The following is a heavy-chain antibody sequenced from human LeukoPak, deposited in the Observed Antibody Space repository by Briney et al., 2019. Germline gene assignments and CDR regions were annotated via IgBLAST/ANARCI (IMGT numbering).Heavy chain of an antibody. CDR1: GFTFSSHA. J-gene: IGHJ2*01. V-gene: IGHV3-23*01. Sequence: GGSLRLSCAASGFTFSSHALSWVRQAPGKRLEGVSGISFSGGSTYYADSVKGRFTISRDNSQNTLYLQMNSLRAEDTAEYYCAKVTMAAYWYIDLWGRGTLVTVSS. CDR3: AKVTMAAYWYIDL. CDR2: ISFSGGST. D-gene: IGHD2-8*01.